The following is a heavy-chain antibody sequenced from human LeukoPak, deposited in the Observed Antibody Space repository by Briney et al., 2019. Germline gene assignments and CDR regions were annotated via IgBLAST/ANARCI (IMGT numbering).Heavy chain of an antibody. CDR2: ISSSGSTI. CDR1: GFTFSSYE. J-gene: IGHJ4*02. Sequence: GGSLRLSCAASGFTFSSYEMNWVRQAQGKGLGWVSYISSSGSTIYYADSVKGRFTTSRDNAKNSLYLQMNSLRAEDTAVYYCAAEGGYSGGFGGQGTLVTVSS. V-gene: IGHV3-48*03. CDR3: AAEGGYSGGF. D-gene: IGHD5-18*01.